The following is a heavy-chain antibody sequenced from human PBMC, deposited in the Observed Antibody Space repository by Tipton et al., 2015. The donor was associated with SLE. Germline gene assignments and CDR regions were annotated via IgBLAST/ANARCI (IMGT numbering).Heavy chain of an antibody. CDR1: GFTFSSYW. Sequence: SLRLSCGVSGFTFSSYWMSWVRQAPGKGLEWVANIKEDGTEKYYVDSVKGRFTISRDNSRNTLFLQMNSLRPENTAVYYCARVPLQDYEVYFQHWGQGTLVTVSS. CDR2: IKEDGTEK. CDR3: ARVPLQDYEVYFQH. V-gene: IGHV3-7*01. D-gene: IGHD4-17*01. J-gene: IGHJ1*01.